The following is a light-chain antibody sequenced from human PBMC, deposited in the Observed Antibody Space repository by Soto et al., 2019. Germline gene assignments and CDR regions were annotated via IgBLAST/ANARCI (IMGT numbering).Light chain of an antibody. Sequence: QSALTQPASVSGSPGQSITISCTGTSSDVGGYNYVSWYQQHPGKAPKLMIYEVSNRPSGVSNRFSASKSGNTASLTISGLQAEDEADYYCSSYTSSSIDYVFVTGTKVTVL. V-gene: IGLV2-14*01. CDR3: SSYTSSSIDYV. CDR1: SSDVGGYNY. CDR2: EVS. J-gene: IGLJ1*01.